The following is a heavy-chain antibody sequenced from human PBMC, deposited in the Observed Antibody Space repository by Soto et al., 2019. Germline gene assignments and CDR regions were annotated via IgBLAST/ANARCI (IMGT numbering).Heavy chain of an antibody. D-gene: IGHD6-13*01. J-gene: IGHJ5*02. CDR2: ISNNGAHT. Sequence: EAQLVESGGGLVQPGGSLRLSCAASGFTFSNYEMHWVRQAPGKGLEYVSGISNNGAHTDYAKSVKGRFTISRDNSENTLYLQMGSLRAEDMALYYCARRGYGSRWPNVYMDPWGQGTLVTVSS. V-gene: IGHV3-64*01. CDR3: ARRGYGSRWPNVYMDP. CDR1: GFTFSNYE.